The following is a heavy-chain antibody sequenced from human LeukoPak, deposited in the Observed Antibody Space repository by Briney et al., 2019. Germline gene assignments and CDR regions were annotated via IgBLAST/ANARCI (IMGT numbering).Heavy chain of an antibody. D-gene: IGHD5-18*01. J-gene: IGHJ4*02. Sequence: TSETLSLTSAVYGGSFSGYYWSWIRQPPGKGLEWIGEINHSGSTNYNPSLKSRVTISVDTSKNQFSLNLSSVTAADTAVYYCARRGYTYGYTYWGQGTLVTVSS. V-gene: IGHV4-34*01. CDR3: ARRGYTYGYTY. CDR2: INHSGST. CDR1: GGSFSGYY.